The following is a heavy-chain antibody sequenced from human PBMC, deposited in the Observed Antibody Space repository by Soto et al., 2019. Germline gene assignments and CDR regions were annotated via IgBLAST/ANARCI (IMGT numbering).Heavy chain of an antibody. CDR1: GDSLTGDNW. V-gene: IGHV4-4*02. Sequence: SDTLSLTCAVSGDSLTGDNWWSWVRQPPGKGLEWIGEIHHSEATNYNPSLKSRVTISVDKSKNQFSLKLNSVTAADTAMFYCATQGFYRMGVWRRGTTVTVSS. J-gene: IGHJ6*02. CDR2: IHHSEAT. CDR3: ATQGFYRMGV.